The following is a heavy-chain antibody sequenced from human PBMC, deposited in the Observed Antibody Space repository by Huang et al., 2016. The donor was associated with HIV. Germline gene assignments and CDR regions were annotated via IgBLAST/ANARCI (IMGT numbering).Heavy chain of an antibody. CDR2: INPRGTT. Sequence: QVQLHQWGAGLLKPSETLSLTCAVYVGSFSSSYWNWIRQSPGKGLEWIGQINPRGTTTYNPSLKSRVTMSVDTSKNQFSLKLNAVTAADTAVYYCAREIMISFGGPFDPWGQGTLVTVSS. CDR3: AREIMISFGGPFDP. J-gene: IGHJ5*02. CDR1: VGSFSSSY. V-gene: IGHV4-34*01. D-gene: IGHD3-16*01.